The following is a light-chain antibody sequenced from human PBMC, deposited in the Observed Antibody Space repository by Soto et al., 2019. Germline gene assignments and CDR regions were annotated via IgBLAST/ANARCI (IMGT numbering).Light chain of an antibody. CDR2: GAS. CDR1: QSLSSNY. J-gene: IGKJ1*01. CDR3: HHYCRSFTWT. V-gene: IGKV3-20*01. Sequence: EIELTQSPGTLFLSPGERATLSCRASQSLSSNYLAWYQQKPGQAPRLLIYGASSRATGIPDRFSGSGSGTDFTLTISSLEPEDFAVDYCHHYCRSFTWTFVQGTKVEI.